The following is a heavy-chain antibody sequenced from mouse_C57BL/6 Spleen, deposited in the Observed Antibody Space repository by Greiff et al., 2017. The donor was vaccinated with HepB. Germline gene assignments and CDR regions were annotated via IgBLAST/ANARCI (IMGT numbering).Heavy chain of an antibody. Sequence: VQLQQSGAELVKPGASVKISCKASGYAFSSYWMNWVKQRPGKGLEWIGQIYPGDGDTNYNGKFKGKATLTADKSSSTAYMQLRSLTSEDSAVYVCARNGKDYAMDYWGQGTSVTVSS. CDR3: ARNGKDYAMDY. D-gene: IGHD2-1*01. J-gene: IGHJ4*01. V-gene: IGHV1-80*01. CDR2: IYPGDGDT. CDR1: GYAFSSYW.